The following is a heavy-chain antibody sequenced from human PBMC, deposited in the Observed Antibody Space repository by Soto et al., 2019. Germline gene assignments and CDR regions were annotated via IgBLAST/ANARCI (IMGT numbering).Heavy chain of an antibody. V-gene: IGHV3-21*01. Sequence: PGGSLRLSCTASGFTFSSYSMNWVRQAPGKGLEWVSSISSSSSYIYYADSVKGRFTISRDNAKNSLYLQMNSLRAEDTAVYYCARDNDYYDSSGYKDYWGQGTLVTVSS. CDR2: ISSSSSYI. CDR1: GFTFSSYS. CDR3: ARDNDYYDSSGYKDY. J-gene: IGHJ4*02. D-gene: IGHD3-22*01.